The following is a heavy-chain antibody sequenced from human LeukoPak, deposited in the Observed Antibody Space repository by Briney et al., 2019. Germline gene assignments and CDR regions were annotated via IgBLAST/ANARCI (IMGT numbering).Heavy chain of an antibody. CDR2: IYYSGST. CDR3: AREGYDLNYYYYGMDV. V-gene: IGHV4-59*06. D-gene: IGHD5-24*01. J-gene: IGHJ6*02. CDR1: GGSISSYY. Sequence: SETLSLTCTVSGGSISSYYWSWIRQHPGKGLEWIGYIYYSGSTYYNPSLKSRVTISVDTSKNQFSLKLSSVTAADTAVYYCAREGYDLNYYYYGMDVWGQGTTVTVSS.